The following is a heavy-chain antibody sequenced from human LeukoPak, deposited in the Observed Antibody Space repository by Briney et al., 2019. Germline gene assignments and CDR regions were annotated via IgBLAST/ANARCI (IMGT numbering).Heavy chain of an antibody. CDR1: GYTFTSYG. J-gene: IGHJ5*02. D-gene: IGHD2-15*01. Sequence: ASVKVSCKASGYTFTSYGISWVRQAPGQGLEWMGWITTYNGNTYYAQNFQGRVTMTADTSTSTAYMEVRSLRSDDTAVYYCARLSPPIASFCSGGTCYSGGFDPWGQGTLVTVSS. CDR3: ARLSPPIASFCSGGTCYSGGFDP. CDR2: ITTYNGNT. V-gene: IGHV1-18*01.